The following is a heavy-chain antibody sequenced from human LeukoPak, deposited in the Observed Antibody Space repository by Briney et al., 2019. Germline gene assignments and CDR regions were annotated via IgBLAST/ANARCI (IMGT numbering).Heavy chain of an antibody. CDR2: SNAGNGNT. CDR3: ARGSPIFGVVSPYYFDY. J-gene: IGHJ4*02. Sequence: ASVKVSCKASGYTFTSYAMHWVRRAPGQRLEWMGWSNAGNGNTKYSQEFQGRVTITRDTSASTAYMELSSLRSEDMAVYYCARGSPIFGVVSPYYFDYWGQGTLVTVSS. D-gene: IGHD3-3*01. CDR1: GYTFTSYA. V-gene: IGHV1-3*02.